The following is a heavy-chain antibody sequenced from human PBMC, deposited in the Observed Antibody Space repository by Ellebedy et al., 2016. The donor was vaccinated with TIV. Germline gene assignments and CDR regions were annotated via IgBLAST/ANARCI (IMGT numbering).Heavy chain of an antibody. D-gene: IGHD3-10*01. CDR3: ATLDYYGSGSPAADY. V-gene: IGHV1-24*01. J-gene: IGHJ4*02. CDR2: FDPEDGET. CDR1: GYTLTELS. Sequence: AASVKVSCKVSGYTLTELSMHWVRQAPGKGLEWMGGFDPEDGETIYAQKFQGRVTMTEDTSTDTAYMELSSLRSEDTAVYYCATLDYYGSGSPAADYWGQGTLVTVSS.